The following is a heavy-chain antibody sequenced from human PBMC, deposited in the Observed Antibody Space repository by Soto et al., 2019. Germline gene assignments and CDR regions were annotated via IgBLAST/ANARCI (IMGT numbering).Heavy chain of an antibody. D-gene: IGHD3-10*01. CDR2: IYYSGST. CDR3: ARLYYYGSGSYGMDV. Sequence: SATLSLTCTVSCRSVSSGSYYWSWIRQPPGEGLEWIGYIYYSGSTNYNPSLKSRVTISVDTSKNQFSLKLSSVTAADTAVYYCARLYYYGSGSYGMDVWGQGTTVTVS. CDR1: CRSVSSGSYY. J-gene: IGHJ6*02. V-gene: IGHV4-61*01.